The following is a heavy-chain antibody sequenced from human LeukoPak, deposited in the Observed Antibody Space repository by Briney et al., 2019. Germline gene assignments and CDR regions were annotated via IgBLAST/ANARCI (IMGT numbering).Heavy chain of an antibody. V-gene: IGHV3-30*18. Sequence: GGPLRLSCAASGFSFSGYGMHWVRQAPGKGLEWVAVISYDGSNKFYADSVKGRFTISRDNSKNTLYLQMNSLRAEDTAVYYCAKLGYSSGWYDFQIDAFDFWGQGTMVTVSS. CDR1: GFSFSGYG. D-gene: IGHD6-19*01. CDR3: AKLGYSSGWYDFQIDAFDF. J-gene: IGHJ3*01. CDR2: ISYDGSNK.